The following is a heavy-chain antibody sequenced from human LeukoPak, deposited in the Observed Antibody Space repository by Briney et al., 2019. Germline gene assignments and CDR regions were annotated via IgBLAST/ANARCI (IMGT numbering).Heavy chain of an antibody. CDR2: VNNDGSDR. Sequence: PGGSLRLSCAASGFTFSGHWMHWVRQAPGKGLVWVSRVNNDGSDRTYADSVKGRFTISRGNANNSLYLQMNSLTAEDTAVFYCARVGSRGYYFDYWGQGTLVSVSS. CDR1: GFTFSGHW. CDR3: ARVGSRGYYFDY. D-gene: IGHD1-26*01. J-gene: IGHJ4*02. V-gene: IGHV3-74*01.